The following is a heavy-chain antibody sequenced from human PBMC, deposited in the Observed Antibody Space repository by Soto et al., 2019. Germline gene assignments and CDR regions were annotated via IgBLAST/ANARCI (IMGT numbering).Heavy chain of an antibody. V-gene: IGHV3-66*01. CDR3: ARERSGWSFDY. J-gene: IGHJ4*02. Sequence: PGGSLRLSCAAFGFTVSTNYMSWVRQAPGKGLEWVSVIYSGGTTYYADSVRGRFTISRDKIENTLYLQMNGLRIEDTAVYYCARERSGWSFDYWGQGTLVTVSS. CDR2: IYSGGTT. D-gene: IGHD6-19*01. CDR1: GFTVSTNY.